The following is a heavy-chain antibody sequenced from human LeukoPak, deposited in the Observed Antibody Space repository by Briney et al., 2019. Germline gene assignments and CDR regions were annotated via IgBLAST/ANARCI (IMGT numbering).Heavy chain of an antibody. D-gene: IGHD6-13*01. CDR2: INNDGRNT. CDR3: AKDAGPSSAFFDL. V-gene: IGHV3-53*01. Sequence: ETLSLTCAVSGGSILTTNWWSWVRQAPGKGLEWVSTINNDGRNTHYADSVKGQFTISRDNSKDTLYLHINSLRDEDTAIYYCAKDAGPSSAFFDLWGQGTLVTVSS. CDR1: GGSILTTNW. J-gene: IGHJ4*02.